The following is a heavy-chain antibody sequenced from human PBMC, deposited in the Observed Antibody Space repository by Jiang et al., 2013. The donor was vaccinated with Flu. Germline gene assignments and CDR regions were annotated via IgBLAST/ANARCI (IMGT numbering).Heavy chain of an antibody. CDR3: AREPLNAYCGGDCYYYFDY. CDR2: ISSSGSTI. J-gene: IGHJ4*02. V-gene: IGHV3-11*01. Sequence: KGLEWVSYISSSGSTIYYADSVKGRFTISRDNAKNSLYLQMNSLRAEDTAVYYCAREPLNAYCGGDCYYYFDYWGQGTLVTVSS. D-gene: IGHD2-21*02.